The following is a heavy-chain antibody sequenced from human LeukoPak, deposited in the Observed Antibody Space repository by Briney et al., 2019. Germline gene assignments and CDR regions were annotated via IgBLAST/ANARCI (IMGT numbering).Heavy chain of an antibody. CDR2: IKQDGSEV. J-gene: IGHJ6*03. CDR3: AREAYCGGPSCFAVSYMDV. D-gene: IGHD2-21*01. V-gene: IGHV3-7*01. CDR1: GFTFTEYW. Sequence: QSGGSLRLSCAASGFTFTEYWMTWVRQAPGQRLEWVANIKQDGSEVYYVDSVGGRFTISRDNTKNSVYLQMNSLGVEDTAVYYCAREAYCGGPSCFAVSYMDVWGEGTTVTVSS.